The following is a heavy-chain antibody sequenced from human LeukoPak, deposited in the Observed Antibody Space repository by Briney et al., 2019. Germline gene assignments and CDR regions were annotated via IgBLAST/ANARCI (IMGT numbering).Heavy chain of an antibody. Sequence: PSETLSLTCTVSGGSISSSSYYWGWIRQPPGKGLEWIGSIYYSGSTNYNPSLKSRVTISVDTSKNQFSLKLSSVTAADTAVYYCARAFLDYGDYWFDPWGQGTLVTVSS. D-gene: IGHD4-17*01. CDR3: ARAFLDYGDYWFDP. J-gene: IGHJ5*02. CDR2: IYYSGST. CDR1: GGSISSSSYY. V-gene: IGHV4-39*07.